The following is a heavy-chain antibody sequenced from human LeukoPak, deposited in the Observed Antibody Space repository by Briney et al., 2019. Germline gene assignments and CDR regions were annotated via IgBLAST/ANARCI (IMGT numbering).Heavy chain of an antibody. CDR3: ARDKSVTTEVTQHFQH. Sequence: SVKVSCKASGGTFSSYAISWVRQAPGQGLKWMGGIIPIFGTANYAQKFQGRVTITTDESTSTAYMELSSLRSEDTAVYYCARDKSVTTEVTQHFQHWGQGTLVTVSS. CDR2: IIPIFGTA. V-gene: IGHV1-69*05. D-gene: IGHD4-23*01. CDR1: GGTFSSYA. J-gene: IGHJ1*01.